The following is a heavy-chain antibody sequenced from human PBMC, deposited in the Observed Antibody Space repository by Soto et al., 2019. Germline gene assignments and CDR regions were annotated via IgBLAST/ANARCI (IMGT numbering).Heavy chain of an antibody. CDR3: AKELFAAAYAATSAFDL. CDR1: GGSISSSSYY. D-gene: IGHD2-8*01. V-gene: IGHV3-23*01. Sequence: ETLSLTCTVSGGSISSSSYYWGWIRQPPGKGPEWVAFVDGSGFDTSYADSVKGRFTISRDNSENSLYLHMNNLRAEDTGRYFCAKELFAAAYAATSAFDLWGQGTLVTVSS. J-gene: IGHJ4*02. CDR2: VDGSGFDT.